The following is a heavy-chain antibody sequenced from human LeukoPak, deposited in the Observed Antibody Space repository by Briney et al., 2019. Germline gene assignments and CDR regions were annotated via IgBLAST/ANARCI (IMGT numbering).Heavy chain of an antibody. CDR2: ISYDGSNK. CDR3: AKDNFDY. V-gene: IGHV3-30*18. Sequence: PGRSLRLSCAASGFTFSSYGMHWVRQAPGKGLEWVAVISYDGSNKYYADSVKGRFTISRDNSKNTPYLQMNSLRAEDTAVYYCAKDNFDYWGQGTLVTVSS. J-gene: IGHJ4*02. CDR1: GFTFSSYG.